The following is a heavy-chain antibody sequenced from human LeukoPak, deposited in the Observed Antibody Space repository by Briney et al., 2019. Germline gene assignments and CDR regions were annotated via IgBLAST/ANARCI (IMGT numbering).Heavy chain of an antibody. Sequence: SETLFLTCTVSGGSIGRYYWSWIRQSPAKGLEWIGYIYYSGTTNYNPSLKSRVTISVDTSKNQFSLKLSSVTAADTAVYYCAREDPQTRVPEGMDVWGQGTTVTVSS. CDR1: GGSIGRYY. CDR3: AREDPQTRVPEGMDV. CDR2: IYYSGTT. V-gene: IGHV4-59*01. J-gene: IGHJ6*02. D-gene: IGHD4/OR15-4a*01.